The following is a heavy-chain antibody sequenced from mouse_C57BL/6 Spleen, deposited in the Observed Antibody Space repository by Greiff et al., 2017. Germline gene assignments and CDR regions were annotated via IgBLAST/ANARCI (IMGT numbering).Heavy chain of an antibody. CDR2: INPNNGGT. Sequence: EVKLMESGPELVKPGASVKMSCKASGYTFTDYNMHWVKQSHGKSLEWIGYINPNNGGTSYNQKFKGKATLTVNKSSSTAYMELRSLTSEDSAVYYCARWLLEFAYWGQGTLVTVSA. J-gene: IGHJ3*01. V-gene: IGHV1-22*01. CDR3: ARWLLEFAY. CDR1: GYTFTDYN. D-gene: IGHD2-3*01.